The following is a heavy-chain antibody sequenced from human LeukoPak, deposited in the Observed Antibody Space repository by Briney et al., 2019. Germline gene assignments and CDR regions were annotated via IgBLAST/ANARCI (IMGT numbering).Heavy chain of an antibody. D-gene: IGHD5-18*01. CDR1: EYSFTSYW. CDR3: ARRGEAMDPFDY. Sequence: GGSLKISCKGSEYSFTSYWIGWVRQMPGKGLEWMGIIYPGDSDTRYSPSFQGQVTISADKSINTAYLQWSSLKASDTAIYYCARRGEAMDPFDYWGQGTLVTVSS. J-gene: IGHJ4*02. V-gene: IGHV5-51*01. CDR2: IYPGDSDT.